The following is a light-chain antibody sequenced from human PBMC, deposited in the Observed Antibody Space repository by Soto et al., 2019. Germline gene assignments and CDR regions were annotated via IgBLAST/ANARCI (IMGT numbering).Light chain of an antibody. CDR3: QHYDTTPWT. Sequence: ETVLTQSPGTLSLSPGERVTLSCRASQSVCSRCLAWYQQKPGQSPRLLIYGASSRATGIPDRFSGSGSGTDFTLTISRLEPEDFAVYYCQHYDTTPWTFGQGTKVGIK. CDR2: GAS. J-gene: IGKJ1*01. CDR1: QSVCSRC. V-gene: IGKV3-20*01.